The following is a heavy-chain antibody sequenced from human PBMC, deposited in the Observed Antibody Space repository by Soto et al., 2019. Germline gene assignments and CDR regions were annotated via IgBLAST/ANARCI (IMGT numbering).Heavy chain of an antibody. CDR1: GGSISSSTYY. J-gene: IGHJ4*02. Sequence: SETLSLTCTVSGGSISSSTYYWGWIRQPPGKGLEWIGTISYSGSTYYSPSLKSRVTISVDTPKNQFPLNLTSVTAADTAIYYCARSSTIRPNFEYWGQGALVTVSS. CDR3: ARSSTIRPNFEY. D-gene: IGHD2-2*01. CDR2: ISYSGST. V-gene: IGHV4-39*01.